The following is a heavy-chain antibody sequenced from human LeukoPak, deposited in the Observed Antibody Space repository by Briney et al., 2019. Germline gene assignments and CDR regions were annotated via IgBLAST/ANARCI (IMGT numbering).Heavy chain of an antibody. CDR3: ARGSVYAGPPPLSTVIHYYYMGV. V-gene: IGHV4-61*01. CDR2: IYYSGST. CDR1: GGSVSSGSYY. Sequence: SETLSLTCTVSGGSVSSGSYYWSWIRQPPGKGLEWIGYIYYSGSTNYNPSLKSRVTISVDTSKNQFSLKLSSVTAADTAVYYCARGSVYAGPPPLSTVIHYYYMGVWGKGTTVTVSS. D-gene: IGHD2/OR15-2a*01. J-gene: IGHJ6*03.